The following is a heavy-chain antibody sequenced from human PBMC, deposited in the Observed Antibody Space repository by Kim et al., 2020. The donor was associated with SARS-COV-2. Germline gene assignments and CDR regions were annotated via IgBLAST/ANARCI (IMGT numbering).Heavy chain of an antibody. V-gene: IGHV4-31*03. D-gene: IGHD6-13*01. Sequence: SETLSLTCTVSGGSISSGGYYWSWIRQHPGKGLEWIGYIYYSGSTYYNPSLKSRVTISVDTSKNQFSLKLSSVTAADTAVYYCARHIAAAPFDPWGQGTLVTVSS. CDR2: IYYSGST. CDR3: ARHIAAAPFDP. J-gene: IGHJ5*02. CDR1: GGSISSGGYY.